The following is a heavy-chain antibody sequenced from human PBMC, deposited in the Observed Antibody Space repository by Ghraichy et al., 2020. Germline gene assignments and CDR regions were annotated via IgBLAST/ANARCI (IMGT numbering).Heavy chain of an antibody. D-gene: IGHD3-16*01. V-gene: IGHV3-7*03. CDR2: IRQDGSEK. CDR1: GFTSSPYW. J-gene: IGHJ4*02. CDR3: VGSYGWLIHY. Sequence: GGSLRLSCGASGFTSSPYWMSWVRQAPGKGLEWVANIRQDGSEKEYLDSVKGRFTISIDNAKTSVYLQMSSLRAEDTAVYYCVGSYGWLIHYWGQGTLVTVSS.